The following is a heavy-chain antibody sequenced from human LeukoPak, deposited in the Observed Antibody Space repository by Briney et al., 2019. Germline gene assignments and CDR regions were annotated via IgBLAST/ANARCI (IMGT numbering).Heavy chain of an antibody. J-gene: IGHJ3*02. CDR3: AKDGVYSGSYYADWSAFDI. CDR1: GFTFSSYG. CDR2: ISGSGGST. D-gene: IGHD1-26*01. V-gene: IGHV3-23*01. Sequence: GGSLRLSCAASGFTFSSYGMSWVRQAPGKGLEWVSAISGSGGSTYYADSVKGRFTISRDNSKNTLYLQMNSLRAEDTAVYYCAKDGVYSGSYYADWSAFDIWGQGTMVTVSS.